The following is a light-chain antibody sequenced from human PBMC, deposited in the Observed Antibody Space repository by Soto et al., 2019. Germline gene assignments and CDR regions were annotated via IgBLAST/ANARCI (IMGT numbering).Light chain of an antibody. CDR2: EVR. V-gene: IGLV2-14*01. CDR3: SSYTSGSTYV. Sequence: QSALTQPASVSGSPGQSITISCTGTSSDVGGYNYVSWYQHHPGKAPKLMIYEVRNRPSGVSNRFSGSKSGNTASLTISGLQAEDEADYYCSSYTSGSTYVFGPGTKVTVL. J-gene: IGLJ1*01. CDR1: SSDVGGYNY.